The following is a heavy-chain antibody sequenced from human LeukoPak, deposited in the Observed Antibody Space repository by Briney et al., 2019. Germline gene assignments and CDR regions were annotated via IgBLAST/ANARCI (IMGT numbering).Heavy chain of an antibody. CDR2: ISSGSSYI. CDR1: GFTFSSYS. Sequence: PGGSLRLSCAASGFTFSSYSMNWVRQAPGKGLEWVSSISSGSSYIYYADSVKGRFTISRDNAKNSLYLQMNSLRAEDTAVYYCARRSNPEGATDYWGQGTLVTVSS. V-gene: IGHV3-21*01. CDR3: ARRSNPEGATDY. D-gene: IGHD1-26*01. J-gene: IGHJ4*02.